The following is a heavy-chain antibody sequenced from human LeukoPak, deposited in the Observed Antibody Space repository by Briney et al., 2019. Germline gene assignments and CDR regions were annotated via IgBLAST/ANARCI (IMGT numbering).Heavy chain of an antibody. J-gene: IGHJ4*02. D-gene: IGHD4-17*01. Sequence: GGSLRLSCAASGFTFSSYWMHWVRQAPGKGPVWVSRINSDGSSTNYADSVKGRFTISRDNAKNTLYLQMNSLRVEDTAVYYCAINYGAILWGQGTSVTVSS. CDR2: INSDGSST. CDR3: AINYGAIL. CDR1: GFTFSSYW. V-gene: IGHV3-74*01.